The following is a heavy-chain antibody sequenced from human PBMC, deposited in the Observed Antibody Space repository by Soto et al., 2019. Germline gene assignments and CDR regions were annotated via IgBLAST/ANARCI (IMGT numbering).Heavy chain of an antibody. V-gene: IGHV1-24*01. D-gene: IGHD1-1*01. J-gene: IGHJ6*02. Sequence: ASVKVSCKVSGYTLTELSMHWVRQAPGKGLEWMGVFDPEDGETIYAQNFQGRVTMTEDTSTDTAYMELSSLRSEDTAVYYCATDLTGTTSLYYYYGMDVWGQGTTVTVSS. CDR2: FDPEDGET. CDR3: ATDLTGTTSLYYYYGMDV. CDR1: GYTLTELS.